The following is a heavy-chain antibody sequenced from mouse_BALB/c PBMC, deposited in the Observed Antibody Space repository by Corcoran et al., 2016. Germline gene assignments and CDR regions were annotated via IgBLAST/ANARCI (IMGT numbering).Heavy chain of an antibody. CDR3: AGDYDVYWYFDV. Sequence: QMQLQESGPGLVKPSQSLFLACSITGFTITNGYSWIWIRQSPGKPLEWMGYITHSGETFYNPSLQSPISITRETSKNQFFLQLNSVTTEDTAMYYGAGDYDVYWYFDVWGAGTTVTVSA. J-gene: IGHJ1*01. CDR2: ITHSGET. V-gene: IGHV12-3*02. D-gene: IGHD2-3*01. CDR1: GFTITNGYS.